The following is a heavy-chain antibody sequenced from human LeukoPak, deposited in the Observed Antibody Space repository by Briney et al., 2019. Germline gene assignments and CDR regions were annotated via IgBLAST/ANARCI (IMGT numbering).Heavy chain of an antibody. V-gene: IGHV1-24*01. Sequence: ASVKVSCKVSGYTLTELPMHWVRQAPGKGLEWMGGFDPEDGDTIYAQKFQGRVTMTEDTSTDTAYMELSSLRSEDTAVYYCATDLGYCSSTSCPFPWGQGTLVTVSS. CDR1: GYTLTELP. CDR2: FDPEDGDT. J-gene: IGHJ5*02. CDR3: ATDLGYCSSTSCPFP. D-gene: IGHD2-2*01.